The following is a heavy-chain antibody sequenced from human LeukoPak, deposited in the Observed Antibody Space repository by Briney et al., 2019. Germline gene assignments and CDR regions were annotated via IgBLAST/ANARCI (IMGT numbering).Heavy chain of an antibody. CDR3: ATGQGYSSGWVFDY. CDR1: GYTLTELS. CDR2: FDPEDGET. V-gene: IGHV1-24*01. J-gene: IGHJ4*02. D-gene: IGHD6-19*01. Sequence: ASVKVSCKVSGYTLTELSMYWVLQAPGKGLEWIGGFDPEDGETIYAQKFQGRVTMTEDTSTDTAYMELSSLRSEDTAVYYCATGQGYSSGWVFDYWGQGTLVTVSS.